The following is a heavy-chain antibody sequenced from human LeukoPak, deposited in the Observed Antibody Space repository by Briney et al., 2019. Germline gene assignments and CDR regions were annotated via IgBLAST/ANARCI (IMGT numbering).Heavy chain of an antibody. CDR2: IKQDGNER. V-gene: IGHV3-7*01. D-gene: IGHD2-2*02. J-gene: IGHJ3*02. CDR3: ASQHCSSTTCYTDAFDI. CDR1: GFTFSRYW. Sequence: GGSLRLSCAASGFTFSRYWMSWVRQTPGRGLEWVANIKQDGNERYYVDSVKGRFAISRDNAKNSLYLQMNSLRAEDTAVYYCASQHCSSTTCYTDAFDIWGQGTMVTVSS.